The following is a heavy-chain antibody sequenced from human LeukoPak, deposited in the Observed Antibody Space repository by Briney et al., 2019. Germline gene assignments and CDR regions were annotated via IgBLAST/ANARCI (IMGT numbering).Heavy chain of an antibody. V-gene: IGHV1-46*01. CDR1: EYTFTSYY. CDR3: AREGVRDSSGYYYVY. Sequence: ASVKVSCKASEYTFTSYYMHWVRQAPGQGLEWMGIINPSGGSTSYAQKFQGRVTMTRDTSTSTVYMELSSLRSEDTAVYYCAREGVRDSSGYYYVYWGQGTLVTVSS. J-gene: IGHJ4*02. D-gene: IGHD3-22*01. CDR2: INPSGGST.